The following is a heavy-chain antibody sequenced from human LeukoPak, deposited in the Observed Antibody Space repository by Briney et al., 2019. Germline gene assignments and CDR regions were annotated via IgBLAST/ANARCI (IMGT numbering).Heavy chain of an antibody. J-gene: IGHJ4*02. CDR2: IIPILGIA. V-gene: IGHV1-69*04. CDR3: ARGQHDYGDYEFVDY. Sequence: EASVKVSCKASGGTFSSYAISWVRQAPGQGLEWMGRIIPILGIANYAQKFQGRVTITADKSTSTAYMELSSLRSEDTAVYYCARGQHDYGDYEFVDYWGQGTLVTVSS. D-gene: IGHD4-17*01. CDR1: GGTFSSYA.